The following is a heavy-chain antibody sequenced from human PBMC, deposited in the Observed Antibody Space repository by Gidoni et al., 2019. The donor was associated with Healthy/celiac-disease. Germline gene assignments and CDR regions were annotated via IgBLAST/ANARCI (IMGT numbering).Heavy chain of an antibody. D-gene: IGHD3-22*01. CDR1: GGSFSGYY. CDR3: ARGGKDYYDSSGYYYTRYYYYGMDV. J-gene: IGHJ6*02. Sequence: QVQLQQWGAGLLKPSETLSLTCAVYGGSFSGYYWSWIRQPPGKGLEWIGEINHSGSTNYNPSLKSRVTISVDTSKNQFSLKLSSVTAADTAVYYCARGGKDYYDSSGYYYTRYYYYGMDVWGQGTTVTVSS. V-gene: IGHV4-34*01. CDR2: INHSGST.